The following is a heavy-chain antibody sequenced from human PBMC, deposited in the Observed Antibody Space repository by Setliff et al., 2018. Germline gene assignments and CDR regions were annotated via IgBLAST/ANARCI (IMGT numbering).Heavy chain of an antibody. CDR1: EYSFTGYY. Sequence: GASVKVSCKASEYSFTGYYVHWVRQAPGQGLEWMGWINPNXXXXXXXXXXXGRVXXXRDTSITTVYMELSRLRSDDTAVYYCAQTKGFKDGWFDPWGQGTLVTVS. V-gene: IGHV1-2*02. CDR3: AQTKGFKDGWFDP. J-gene: IGHJ5*02. CDR2: INPNXXXX.